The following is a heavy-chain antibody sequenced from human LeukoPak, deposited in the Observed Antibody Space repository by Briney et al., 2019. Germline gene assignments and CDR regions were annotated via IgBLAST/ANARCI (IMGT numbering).Heavy chain of an antibody. CDR2: TSSSDAGV. V-gene: IGHV3-23*01. CDR3: ARAPVTSCRGAFRYPFDY. Sequence: GGSLRLSCAASGFPLSSYAMSWVRQGPGKGLEWVAATSSSDAGVYHADSVRGRFTISRDNSKNTLYLQMNSLRVEDAAVYYCARAPVTSCRGAFRYPFDYWGQGTLVTVSS. CDR1: GFPLSSYA. J-gene: IGHJ4*02. D-gene: IGHD2-15*01.